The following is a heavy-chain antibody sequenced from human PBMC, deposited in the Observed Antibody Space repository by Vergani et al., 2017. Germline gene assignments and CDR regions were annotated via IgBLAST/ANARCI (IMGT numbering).Heavy chain of an antibody. CDR2: IYYSGST. J-gene: IGHJ6*03. Sequence: QLQLPESGPGLVKPSETLSLTCTVSGGSISSSSYYWGWIRQPPGMGLEWIGSIYYSGSTYYNPSLKSRVTISVDTSKNQFSLKLSSVTAADPAVYYCARDLSGYYYGSYYYMDVWGKGTTVTVSS. CDR3: ARDLSGYYYGSYYYMDV. CDR1: GGSISSSSYY. D-gene: IGHD3-22*01. V-gene: IGHV4-39*07.